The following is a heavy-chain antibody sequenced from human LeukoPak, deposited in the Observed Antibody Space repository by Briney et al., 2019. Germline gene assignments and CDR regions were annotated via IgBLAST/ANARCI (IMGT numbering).Heavy chain of an antibody. J-gene: IGHJ4*02. D-gene: IGHD6-13*01. CDR2: IYYSGST. Sequence: SETLSLTCTVSGDSISSYYWGWIRQPPGKGLEWIGSIYYSGSTYYNPSLKSRVTISVDTSKNQFSLKLSSVTAADTAVYYCARHRSSWYYFDYWGQGTLVTVSS. CDR3: ARHRSSWYYFDY. CDR1: GDSISSYY. V-gene: IGHV4-39*01.